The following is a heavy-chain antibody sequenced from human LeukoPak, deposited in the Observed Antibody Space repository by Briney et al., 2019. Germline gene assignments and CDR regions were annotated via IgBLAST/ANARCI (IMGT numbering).Heavy chain of an antibody. D-gene: IGHD6-13*01. Sequence: VASVKVSCKASGYTFTSYDINWVRQATGQGLEWMGWMNPNSGNTGYAQKFQGRVTITRNTSISTAYMELSSLRSEDTAVYYCASKQQLVLGDAFDIWGQGTMVTVSS. CDR1: GYTFTSYD. V-gene: IGHV1-8*03. CDR3: ASKQQLVLGDAFDI. CDR2: MNPNSGNT. J-gene: IGHJ3*02.